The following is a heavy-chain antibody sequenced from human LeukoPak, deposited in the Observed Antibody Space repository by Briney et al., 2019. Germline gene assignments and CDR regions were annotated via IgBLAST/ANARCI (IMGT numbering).Heavy chain of an antibody. CDR2: INSDGYSI. J-gene: IGHJ5*01. D-gene: IGHD6-19*01. CDR3: TRAGYSSGFDS. Sequence: GGSLRLSCAASGFTFSGYWMHWVRQAPGKGLVWVSRINSDGYSITYADSVKGRVTISRDNAKNTLYLQMNSLIAEDTAVYFCTRAGYSSGFDSWGQGTLVTVSS. V-gene: IGHV3-74*03. CDR1: GFTFSGYW.